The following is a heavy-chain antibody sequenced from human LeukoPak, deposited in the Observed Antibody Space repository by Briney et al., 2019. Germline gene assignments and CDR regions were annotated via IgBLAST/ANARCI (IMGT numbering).Heavy chain of an antibody. D-gene: IGHD3-22*01. CDR2: IYYSGST. J-gene: IGHJ4*02. CDR3: ARAVGYYFDNSGPSKTFDY. CDR1: GDSISSYY. V-gene: IGHV4-59*01. Sequence: SETLSLTCTVSGDSISSYYWSWIRQPPGKGLEWIGYIYYSGSTNYNPSLKSRVTISADTSKNQFSLKVSSVTAADTAVYYCARAVGYYFDNSGPSKTFDYWGQGTLVTVSS.